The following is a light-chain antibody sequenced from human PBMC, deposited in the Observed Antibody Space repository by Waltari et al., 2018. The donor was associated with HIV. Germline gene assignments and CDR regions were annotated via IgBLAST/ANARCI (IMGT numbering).Light chain of an antibody. CDR2: FGP. J-gene: IGKJ4*01. V-gene: IGKV2-28*01. CDR3: MQSLQAPLA. Sequence: IVMTQSPPSLSVPPGEPASLSSRSSQGLLHSDGNEDLDWYLQRPAQSPQLMISFGPNRASGVPDRFSGSGSGTDFTLKISRVEAEDVGVYYCMQSLQAPLAFGGGTKVEIK. CDR1: QGLLHSDGNED.